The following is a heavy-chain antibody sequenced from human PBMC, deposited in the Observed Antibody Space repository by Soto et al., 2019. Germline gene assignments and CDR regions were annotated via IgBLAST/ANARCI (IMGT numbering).Heavy chain of an antibody. Sequence: ASVQVSCKASGYPFTSYYMHWVRQAPGQGLEWMGIINPSGGSTSYAQKFQGRVTMTRDTSTSTVYMELSSLRSEDTAVYYCARDMWDYYDSSGYGNWFYTCGQGT. D-gene: IGHD3-22*01. CDR2: INPSGGST. CDR1: GYPFTSYY. V-gene: IGHV1-46*01. J-gene: IGHJ5*02. CDR3: ARDMWDYYDSSGYGNWFYT.